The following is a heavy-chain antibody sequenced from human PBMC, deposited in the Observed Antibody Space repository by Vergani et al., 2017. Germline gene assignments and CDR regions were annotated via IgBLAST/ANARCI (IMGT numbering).Heavy chain of an antibody. V-gene: IGHV3-74*01. CDR3: ARARRVRFGVVGENGFDP. CDR1: GFTFNEYW. Sequence: EVELVESGGGLVQPGGSLRLSCAASGFTFNEYWMHWARQVPGKGLVWVSGMNGDGDTISYADSVKGRFTISRDNAKNTLFLQMNSLRAEDTAVYYCARARRVRFGVVGENGFDPGGQGTRVTVSS. D-gene: IGHD3-3*01. J-gene: IGHJ5*02. CDR2: MNGDGDTI.